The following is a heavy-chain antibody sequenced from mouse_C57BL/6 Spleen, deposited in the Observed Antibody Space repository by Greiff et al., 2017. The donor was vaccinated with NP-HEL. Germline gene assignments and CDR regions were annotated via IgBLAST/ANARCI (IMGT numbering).Heavy chain of an antibody. D-gene: IGHD1-1*01. Sequence: VQLQQPGAELVKPGASVKLSCKASGYTFTSYWMHWVKQRPGQGLEWIGMIHPNSGSTNYNEKFKSKATLTVDKSSSTAYMQLSSLTSEDSAVYYCARGDYGSRSFAYWGQGTLVTVSA. CDR1: GYTFTSYW. V-gene: IGHV1-64*01. CDR3: ARGDYGSRSFAY. J-gene: IGHJ3*01. CDR2: IHPNSGST.